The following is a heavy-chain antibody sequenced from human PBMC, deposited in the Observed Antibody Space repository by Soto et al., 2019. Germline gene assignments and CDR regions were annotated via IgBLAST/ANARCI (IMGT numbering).Heavy chain of an antibody. V-gene: IGHV3-21*01. CDR2: ISRTSNYI. CDR3: RREEYDY. Sequence: EVQLVESGGGLVKPGGSLRLSCAASGFTFNTYTMSWVRQAPGRGLEWVASISRTSNYIYYVDSVKGRFTISRDNAKNSLYLQMNSLRAEDTAVYYCRREEYDYWGHVTLVTVSS. CDR1: GFTFNTYT. J-gene: IGHJ4*01. D-gene: IGHD1-26*01.